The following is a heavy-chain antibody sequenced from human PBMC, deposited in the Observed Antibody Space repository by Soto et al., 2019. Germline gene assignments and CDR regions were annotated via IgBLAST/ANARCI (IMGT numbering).Heavy chain of an antibody. CDR3: AKHSRETEACCCED. D-gene: IGHD3-22*01. J-gene: IGHJ4*02. CDR1: GFTFNKYA. CDR2: ISGSGETI. V-gene: IGHV3-23*01. Sequence: EVQLLDSGGGWVQPGGPLSLSCAASGFTFNKYALSWVRQAPGRGLEWVSGISGSGETINYADSENGRFTVSRDNSKNTRYLRMNSMREEDTAESDGAKHSRETEACCCEDWGQETLVTVSS.